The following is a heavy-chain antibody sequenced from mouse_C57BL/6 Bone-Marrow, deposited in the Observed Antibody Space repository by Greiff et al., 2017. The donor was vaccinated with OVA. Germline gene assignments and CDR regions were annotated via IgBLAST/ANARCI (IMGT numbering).Heavy chain of an antibody. CDR3: ARPVITTVVAPDY. V-gene: IGHV1-4*01. J-gene: IGHJ2*01. CDR1: GYTFTSYT. Sequence: VKLVESGAELARPGASVKMSCKASGYTFTSYTMHWVKQRPGQGLEWIGYINPSSGYTKYNQKFKDKATLTADKSSSTAYMQLSSLTSEDSAVYYCARPVITTVVAPDYWGQGTTLTVSS. D-gene: IGHD1-1*01. CDR2: INPSSGYT.